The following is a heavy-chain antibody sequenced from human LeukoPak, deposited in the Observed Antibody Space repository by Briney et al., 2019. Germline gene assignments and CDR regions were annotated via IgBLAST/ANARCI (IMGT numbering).Heavy chain of an antibody. Sequence: SETLSLTCTVSGGSISSGDYYWSWIRQPPGKGLEWIGYIYYSGSTYYNPSLKSRVTISVDTSKNQFSLKLSSVTAADTVVYYCARNVRTLGGAEDYWGQGTLVTVSS. V-gene: IGHV4-30-4*01. J-gene: IGHJ4*02. CDR3: ARNVRTLGGAEDY. CDR1: GGSISSGDYY. CDR2: IYYSGST. D-gene: IGHD3-16*01.